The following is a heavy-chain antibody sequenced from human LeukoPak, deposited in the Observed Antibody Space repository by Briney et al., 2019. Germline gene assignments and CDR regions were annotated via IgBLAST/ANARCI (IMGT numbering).Heavy chain of an antibody. V-gene: IGHV4-34*01. CDR1: GGSFSGYY. J-gene: IGHJ6*04. Sequence: SETLSLTCAVYGGSFSGYYWSWIRQPPGQGLEWIGEINHSGSTNYNPSLKSRVTISVETSKNQCSLKLSSVTAADTAVYYCASPPGYCSSTSCYAMSYYYYYGMDVWGKGTTVTVSS. D-gene: IGHD2-2*01. CDR3: ASPPGYCSSTSCYAMSYYYYYGMDV. CDR2: INHSGST.